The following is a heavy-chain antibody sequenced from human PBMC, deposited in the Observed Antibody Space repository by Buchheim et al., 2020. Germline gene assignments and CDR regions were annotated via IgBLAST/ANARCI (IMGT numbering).Heavy chain of an antibody. CDR3: ASAYYDILTGYPEARMDV. D-gene: IGHD3-9*01. V-gene: IGHV3-48*03. CDR2: ISSSGSTI. CDR1: GFTFSSYE. Sequence: EVQLVESGGGLVQPGGSPRLSCAASGFTFSSYEMNWVRQAPGKGLEWVSYISSSGSTIYYADSVKGRFTISRDNAKNSLNLQMNILRAEDTAVYYCASAYYDILTGYPEARMDVWGQGTT. J-gene: IGHJ6*02.